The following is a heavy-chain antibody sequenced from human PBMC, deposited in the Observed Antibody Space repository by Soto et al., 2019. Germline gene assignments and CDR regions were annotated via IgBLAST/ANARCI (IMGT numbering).Heavy chain of an antibody. V-gene: IGHV5-10-1*01. Sequence: GESLKISCKASGYTFTHYWISWVRQTPGKGPEWMGRIDPSDSYTNYSPSFQGHVTISADKSISTAYLQWSSLKASDTAMYYCARPSSSSSLDYWGQGTLVTVSS. CDR2: IDPSDSYT. CDR3: ARPSSSSSLDY. CDR1: GYTFTHYW. D-gene: IGHD6-6*01. J-gene: IGHJ4*02.